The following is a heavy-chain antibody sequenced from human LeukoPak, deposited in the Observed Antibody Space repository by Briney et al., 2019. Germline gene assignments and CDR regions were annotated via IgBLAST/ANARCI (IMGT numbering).Heavy chain of an antibody. Sequence: ASVTVSCKASGYSFTSSAMIWVRQAPGQGLEFMGGINTNTGNPTYAQGFTGRFVFSLDTSVSTAYLQISSLKAEDTAVYYCARDEGITKPFVDWGQGTLVTTSS. CDR1: GYSFTSSA. CDR2: INTNTGNP. CDR3: ARDEGITKPFVD. D-gene: IGHD1-14*01. V-gene: IGHV7-4-1*02. J-gene: IGHJ4*02.